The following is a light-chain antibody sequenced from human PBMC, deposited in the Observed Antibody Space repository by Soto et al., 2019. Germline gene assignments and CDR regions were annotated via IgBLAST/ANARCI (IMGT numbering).Light chain of an antibody. CDR2: GAS. V-gene: IGKV3-15*01. CDR3: QQYNNWPFPSWT. J-gene: IGKJ1*01. CDR1: QSVSSN. Sequence: EILLTQSPATLSVSPGERATLSCRASQSVSSNLAWYQQKPGQAPRLLIYGASTRATGIPARFSGSGSGTEFTLTISSLQSEDFAVYYCQQYNNWPFPSWTFGQGTKVEIK.